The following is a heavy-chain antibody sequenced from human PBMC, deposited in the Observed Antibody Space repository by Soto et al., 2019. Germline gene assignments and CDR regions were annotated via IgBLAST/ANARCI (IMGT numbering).Heavy chain of an antibody. CDR3: AGDTVEYSSSRPWFAP. Sequence: GASVKVSCKASGYTFTSYDINWVRQATGQGLEWMGWMNPNSGNTGYAQKFQGRVTMTRNTSISTAYMEMSSLSSEDTDVYYYAGDTVEYSSSRPWFAPGGQGPLVTVSS. CDR2: MNPNSGNT. D-gene: IGHD6-6*01. V-gene: IGHV1-8*01. J-gene: IGHJ5*02. CDR1: GYTFTSYD.